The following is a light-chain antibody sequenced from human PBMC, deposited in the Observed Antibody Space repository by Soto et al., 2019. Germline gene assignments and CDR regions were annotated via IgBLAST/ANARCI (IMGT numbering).Light chain of an antibody. CDR2: GAS. CDR3: QQSYSTPT. CDR1: QFISNS. Sequence: DIQMTQSPSSLSASVGDRVTVTCRASQFISNSLAWYQQKPGKPPKLLIYGASSLQSGVPSRFSGSGSGTDFTLTISSLQPEDFATYYCQQSYSTPTFGQGTKVDI. J-gene: IGKJ1*01. V-gene: IGKV1-39*01.